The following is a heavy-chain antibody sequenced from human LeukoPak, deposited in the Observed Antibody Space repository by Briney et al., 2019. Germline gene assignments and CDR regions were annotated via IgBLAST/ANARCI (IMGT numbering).Heavy chain of an antibody. J-gene: IGHJ4*02. Sequence: GASVKVSCKASGGTLISYAISWVRQAPGQGLEWMGGIIPIFGTANYAQKFQGRVTITADESTSTAYMELSSLRSEDTAVYYCARIYSSSWYGGDYRGQGTLVTVSS. D-gene: IGHD6-13*01. V-gene: IGHV1-69*13. CDR2: IIPIFGTA. CDR1: GGTLISYA. CDR3: ARIYSSSWYGGDY.